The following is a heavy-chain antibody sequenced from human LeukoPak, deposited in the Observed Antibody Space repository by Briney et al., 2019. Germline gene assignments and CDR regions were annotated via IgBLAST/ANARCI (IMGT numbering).Heavy chain of an antibody. CDR2: IYYSGST. D-gene: IGHD2-15*01. Sequence: PSETLSLTCTVSGGSISSYYWSWIRQPPGKGLEWIGYIYYSGSTYYNPSLKSRVTISVDTSKNQFSLKLSSVTAADTAVYYCARGGSKDCSGGSCYSLKFDPWGQGTLVTVSS. V-gene: IGHV4-59*12. CDR3: ARGGSKDCSGGSCYSLKFDP. CDR1: GGSISSYY. J-gene: IGHJ5*02.